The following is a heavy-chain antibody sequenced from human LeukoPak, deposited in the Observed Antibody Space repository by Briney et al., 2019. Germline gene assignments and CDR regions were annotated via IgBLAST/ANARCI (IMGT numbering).Heavy chain of an antibody. CDR3: ARVLALVGADVSVYYYGMDV. V-gene: IGHV4-39*01. Sequence: PSETLSLTCTVSGGSISSSSYYWGWIRQPPGKGLEWIGSIYYSGSTYYNPSLKSRVTISVDTSKNQFSLQLNSVTPEDTAVYYCARVLALVGADVSVYYYGMDVWGQGTTVTVSS. D-gene: IGHD1-26*01. J-gene: IGHJ6*02. CDR1: GGSISSSSYY. CDR2: IYYSGST.